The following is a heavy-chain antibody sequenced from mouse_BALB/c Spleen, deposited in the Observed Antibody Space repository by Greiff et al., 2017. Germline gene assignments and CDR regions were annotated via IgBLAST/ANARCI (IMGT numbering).Heavy chain of an antibody. V-gene: IGHV1-4*02. J-gene: IGHJ4*01. Sequence: QVQLQQSAAELARPGASVKMSCKASGYTFTSYTMHWVKQRPGQGLEWIGYINPSSGYTEYNQKFKDKTTLTADKSSNTAYLQLSSLTSEDTAVYYCARGGGVYYAMDYWGQGTSVTVSS. CDR1: GYTFTSYT. CDR3: ARGGGVYYAMDY. CDR2: INPSSGYT.